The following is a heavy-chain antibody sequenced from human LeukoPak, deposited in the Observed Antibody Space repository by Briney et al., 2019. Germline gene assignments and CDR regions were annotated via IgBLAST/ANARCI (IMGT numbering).Heavy chain of an antibody. CDR3: ARGTTHLWFGEGGNALDI. CDR1: GYTFTGSY. D-gene: IGHD3-10*01. Sequence: ASVKVSCKASGYTFTGSYLHWVRQAPGQGLEWMGWLHPNSGDTKDALKFQGRVTMTRDTSINTAYMELSRLTSDGTAVYYCARGTTHLWFGEGGNALDIWGQGTMVTVSS. V-gene: IGHV1-2*02. CDR2: LHPNSGDT. J-gene: IGHJ3*02.